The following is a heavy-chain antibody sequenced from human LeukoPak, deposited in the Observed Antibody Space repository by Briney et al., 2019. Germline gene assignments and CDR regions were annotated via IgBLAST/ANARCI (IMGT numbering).Heavy chain of an antibody. CDR3: ASGGTAVVTALTYYFDT. CDR1: GYSISSGYY. D-gene: IGHD5-18*01. Sequence: SETLSLTCAVSGYSISSGYYWGWIRQPPGKGLEWIGSIYHTGSTYYNPSLQSRVTISLDSPKNQFSPKLTSVTAADTAVYYCASGGTAVVTALTYYFDTWGQGTPVTVSS. CDR2: IYHTGST. V-gene: IGHV4-38-2*01. J-gene: IGHJ4*02.